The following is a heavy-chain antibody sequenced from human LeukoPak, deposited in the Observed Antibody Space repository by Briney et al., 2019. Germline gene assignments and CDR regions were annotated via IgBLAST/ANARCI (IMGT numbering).Heavy chain of an antibody. V-gene: IGHV3-48*03. D-gene: IGHD6-19*01. CDR1: GFSFSSYE. Sequence: GGSLRLSCAASGFSFSSYEMNWVRQAPGKGLEWISYISASGTLTHYADSVKGRFTISRDNAKNTLYLQMNSLRAEDTAVYYCARVRYSSGWYYFDYWGQGTLVTVSS. CDR3: ARVRYSSGWYYFDY. J-gene: IGHJ4*02. CDR2: ISASGTLT.